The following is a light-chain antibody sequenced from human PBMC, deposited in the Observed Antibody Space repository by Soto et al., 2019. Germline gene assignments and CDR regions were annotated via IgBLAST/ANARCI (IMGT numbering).Light chain of an antibody. Sequence: EIVLTQSPATLSVSPGDRVTLSCRASQSVDINLAWYQQKRGQAPRLLIYGASSRATGIPDRFSGSGSGTDFTLTISRLEPEDFAVYYCQQYGSSGTFGQGTKVDIK. CDR2: GAS. CDR3: QQYGSSGT. V-gene: IGKV3-20*01. CDR1: QSVDIN. J-gene: IGKJ1*01.